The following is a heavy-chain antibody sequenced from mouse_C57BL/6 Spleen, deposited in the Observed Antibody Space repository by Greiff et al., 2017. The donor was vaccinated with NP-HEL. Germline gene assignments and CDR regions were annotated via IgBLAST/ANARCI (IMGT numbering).Heavy chain of an antibody. Sequence: QVQLKESGAELARPGASVKLSCKASGYTFTSYGISWVKQRTGQGLEWIGEIYPRSGNTYYNEKFKGKATLTADKSSSTAYMELRSLTSEDSAVYFCARETTVVQFDYWGQGTTLTVSS. CDR3: ARETTVVQFDY. V-gene: IGHV1-81*01. CDR1: GYTFTSYG. J-gene: IGHJ2*01. CDR2: IYPRSGNT. D-gene: IGHD1-1*01.